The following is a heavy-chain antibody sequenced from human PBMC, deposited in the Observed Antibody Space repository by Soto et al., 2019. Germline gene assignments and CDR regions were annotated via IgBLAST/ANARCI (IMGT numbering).Heavy chain of an antibody. D-gene: IGHD2-8*01. V-gene: IGHV4-59*08. Sequence: QVQLQESSPGLVKPSETLSLTCTVSGGSISSYYWSWIRQPPGKGLEWIGYIYYSGSTNYNPSLKSRVTISVDTSKNQFSLKLSSVTAADTAVYYCARHFYLGVPTPYFDYWGQGTLVTVSS. J-gene: IGHJ4*02. CDR2: IYYSGST. CDR1: GGSISSYY. CDR3: ARHFYLGVPTPYFDY.